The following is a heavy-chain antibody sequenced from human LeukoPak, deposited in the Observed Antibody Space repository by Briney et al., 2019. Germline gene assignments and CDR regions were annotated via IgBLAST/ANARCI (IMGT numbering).Heavy chain of an antibody. J-gene: IGHJ5*02. Sequence: PSETLSLTCTVSGGSISSSGYYWGWIRQPPGKGLEWIGSIYDSGITYYKPSLKSRVTISVDTSKNQFSLKLNSVTAADTAVYYCAKLEDTWFDPWGQGTLVTVSS. V-gene: IGHV4-39*07. CDR3: AKLEDTWFDP. CDR1: GGSISSSGYY. D-gene: IGHD1-1*01. CDR2: IYDSGIT.